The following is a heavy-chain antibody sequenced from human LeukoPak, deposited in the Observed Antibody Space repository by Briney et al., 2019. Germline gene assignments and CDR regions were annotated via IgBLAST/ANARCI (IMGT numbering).Heavy chain of an antibody. D-gene: IGHD2-8*01. CDR2: ISGSGGST. CDR1: GFTFSSYA. V-gene: IGHV3-23*01. Sequence: GGSLRLSCAASGFTFSSYAMSWVRQAPGKGLEWVSAISGSGGSTYYADSVKGRFTISRDNSKNTLYLQMNSLRAEDTAVYYCAKDDCANGVCYTYYFDYWGQGTLVTVSS. J-gene: IGHJ4*02. CDR3: AKDDCANGVCYTYYFDY.